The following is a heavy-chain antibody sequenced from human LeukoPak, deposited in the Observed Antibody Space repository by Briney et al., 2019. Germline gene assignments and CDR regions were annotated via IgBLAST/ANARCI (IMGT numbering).Heavy chain of an antibody. CDR3: ARDHNYAFDN. Sequence: GGSLRLSCTASAFPFSDYSMNWVRQAPGKGLEWISYIGISSGNTKYADSVKGRFTISADNARNSLYLQMNSLRVEDTAVYYCARDHNYAFDNWGQGTLVSVSS. V-gene: IGHV3-48*04. D-gene: IGHD1-1*01. CDR1: AFPFSDYS. CDR2: IGISSGNT. J-gene: IGHJ4*02.